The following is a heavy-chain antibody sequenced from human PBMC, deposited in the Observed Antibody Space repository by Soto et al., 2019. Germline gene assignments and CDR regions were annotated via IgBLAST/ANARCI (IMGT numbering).Heavy chain of an antibody. V-gene: IGHV1-2*02. CDR2: INPNSGGT. J-gene: IGHJ6*02. CDR1: GYTFTGYY. Sequence: ASVKVSCKASGYTFTGYYMHWVRQAPGQGLEWMGWINPNSGGTNYAQKFQGRVTMTRDTSISTAYMELSRLRSDDTAVYYCARVLGLYYYYYGMDLWGQGTTVTVSS. D-gene: IGHD3-16*01. CDR3: ARVLGLYYYYYGMDL.